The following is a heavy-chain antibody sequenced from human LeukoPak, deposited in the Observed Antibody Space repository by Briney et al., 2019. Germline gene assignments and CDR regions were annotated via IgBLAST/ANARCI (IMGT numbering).Heavy chain of an antibody. CDR2: IKQDGSEK. D-gene: IGHD6-13*01. Sequence: GGSLRLSCAASGFTFSSYWMSWVRQAPGKGLEWVANIKQDGSEKYYVDSVKGRFTISRDNAKNSLYLQMNTLRAEDTAVYYCARVGYSSSFDYWGRGTLVTVSS. V-gene: IGHV3-7*01. CDR3: ARVGYSSSFDY. J-gene: IGHJ4*02. CDR1: GFTFSSYW.